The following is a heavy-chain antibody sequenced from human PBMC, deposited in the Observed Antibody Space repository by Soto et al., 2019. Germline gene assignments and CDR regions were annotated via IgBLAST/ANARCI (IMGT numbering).Heavy chain of an antibody. CDR2: IYYSGST. Sequence: SETLSLTCTVSGGSNSNYYWSWIRQPPGKGLEWFGYIYYSGSTYYNPSLKSRVTISVDRSKNQFSLKLSSVTAADTAVYYCARVPDRWGQGTLVTVSS. CDR1: GGSNSNYY. J-gene: IGHJ5*02. CDR3: ARVPDR. D-gene: IGHD2-2*01. V-gene: IGHV4-59*12.